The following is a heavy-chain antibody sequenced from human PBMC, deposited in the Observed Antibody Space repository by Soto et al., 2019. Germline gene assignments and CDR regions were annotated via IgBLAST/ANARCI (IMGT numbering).Heavy chain of an antibody. D-gene: IGHD6-13*01. V-gene: IGHV3-23*01. CDR1: GFTFSNYA. CDR3: AKDKGSSWYDLDY. Sequence: EVQLLESGGGLVQPGGSLRLSCAASGFTFSNYAVTWVRQAPGKGLEWVSTISGSGGSTYYADSVKGRFTISRDNSKNTLDLQMNSLRAEDTSVYYGAKDKGSSWYDLDYWGQGTLVTVAS. J-gene: IGHJ4*02. CDR2: ISGSGGST.